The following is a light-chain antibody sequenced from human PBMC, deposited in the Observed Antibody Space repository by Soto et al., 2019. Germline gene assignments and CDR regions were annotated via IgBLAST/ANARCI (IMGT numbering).Light chain of an antibody. CDR1: QSISSW. V-gene: IGKV1-5*03. CDR3: QQYNTYSPVT. CDR2: KAS. J-gene: IGKJ1*01. Sequence: DIQMTQSPSTLSASVGDRVTITCRASQSISSWLAWYQQKPGKAPKLLIYKASSLASGVPSRFSGSGSGTEFTLTIISLQPDDFATYYCQQYNTYSPVTFGQGTKVEIK.